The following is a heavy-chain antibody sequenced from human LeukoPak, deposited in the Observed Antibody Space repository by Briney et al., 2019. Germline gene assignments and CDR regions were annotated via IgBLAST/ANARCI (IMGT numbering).Heavy chain of an antibody. D-gene: IGHD1-26*01. CDR3: SRGWAMAV. V-gene: IGHV6-1*01. Sequence: SQTLSLTCAISGDNVSSNSVAWNWIRQYPSRGLEWLGRTYYRSKWYNDYAASVKSRIIFNADTSNNQFSLQLNSVTPEDTAVYYCSRGWAMAVWGQGTTVTVSS. J-gene: IGHJ6*02. CDR2: TYYRSKWYN. CDR1: GDNVSSNSVA.